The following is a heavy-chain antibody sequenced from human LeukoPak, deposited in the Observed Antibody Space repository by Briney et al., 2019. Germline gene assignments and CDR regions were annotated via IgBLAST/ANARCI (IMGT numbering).Heavy chain of an antibody. J-gene: IGHJ4*02. Sequence: GSSVKVSCKASGGTFISYTISWVRQAPGQGLEWMGGIIPIFGTANYAQKFQGRVTITADESTSTAYMELCSLRSEDTAVYYCARVRGSGSPFDYWGQGTLVTVSS. V-gene: IGHV1-69*01. CDR1: GGTFISYT. CDR3: ARVRGSGSPFDY. CDR2: IIPIFGTA. D-gene: IGHD3-10*01.